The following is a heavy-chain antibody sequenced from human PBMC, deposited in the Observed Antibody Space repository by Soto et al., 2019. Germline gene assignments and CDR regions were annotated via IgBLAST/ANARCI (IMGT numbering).Heavy chain of an antibody. CDR3: AKVGIVAPGDY. Sequence: GGSLRLSCAASGFTFSSYGMHWVRQAPGKGLEWVAVISYDGSNKYYADSVKGRFTISRDNSKNTLYLQMNSLRAEDTAVYYCAKVGIVAPGDYWGRGTLVTVSS. D-gene: IGHD5-12*01. CDR2: ISYDGSNK. V-gene: IGHV3-30*18. CDR1: GFTFSSYG. J-gene: IGHJ4*02.